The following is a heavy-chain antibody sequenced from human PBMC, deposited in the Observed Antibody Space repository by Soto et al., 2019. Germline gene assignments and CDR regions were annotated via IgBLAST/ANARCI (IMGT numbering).Heavy chain of an antibody. D-gene: IGHD3-9*01. J-gene: IGHJ4*02. CDR1: DDSINSGKYY. V-gene: IGHV4-39*01. Sequence: QLQLQESGPGLVKPSETLSLTCSVSDDSINSGKYYWGWIRQPPGKGLEWIGSIYYRGNAYYNPSLQPRVTFSLDQSKSQFSLKLNSVTAADSAVYFCARLEGLATISYYFDFWGPGALVTVSS. CDR3: ARLEGLATISYYFDF. CDR2: IYYRGNA.